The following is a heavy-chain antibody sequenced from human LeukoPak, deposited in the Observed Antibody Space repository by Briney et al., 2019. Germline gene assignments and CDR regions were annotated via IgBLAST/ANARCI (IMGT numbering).Heavy chain of an antibody. CDR3: ASPWGRWFGELIWYFDL. J-gene: IGHJ2*01. D-gene: IGHD3-10*01. Sequence: ASVKVSCKAPGYTFTSYYLHWVRQAPGQGLEWMGIINPSGGSTSYAQKFQGRVTMTRDTSTSTVYMELSRLRSDDTAVYYCASPWGRWFGELIWYFDLWGRGTLVTVSS. V-gene: IGHV1-46*01. CDR2: INPSGGST. CDR1: GYTFTSYY.